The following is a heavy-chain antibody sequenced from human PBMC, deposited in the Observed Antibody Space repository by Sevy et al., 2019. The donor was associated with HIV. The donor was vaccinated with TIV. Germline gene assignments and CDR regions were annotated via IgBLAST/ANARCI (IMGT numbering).Heavy chain of an antibody. Sequence: GGSLRLSCAASGFSFRSYEMNWVRQAPGEGLEWVSYITNSGTSMYYSDSVRGRFTISRDNARNSLYLQMNSLRGEDTAVYYCARDLPPSATTVAHFDCWGQGTLVTVSS. V-gene: IGHV3-48*03. CDR1: GFSFRSYE. CDR3: ARDLPPSATTVAHFDC. D-gene: IGHD4-17*01. CDR2: ITNSGTSM. J-gene: IGHJ4*02.